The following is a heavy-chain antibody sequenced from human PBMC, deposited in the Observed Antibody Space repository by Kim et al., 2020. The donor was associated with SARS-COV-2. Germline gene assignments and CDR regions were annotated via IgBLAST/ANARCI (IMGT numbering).Heavy chain of an antibody. Sequence: SETLSLTCTVSGGSISSYYWSWIRQPPGKGLEWIGYIYYSGSTNYNPSLKSRVTISVDTSKNQFSLKLSSVTAADTAVYYCARQLVTGGFDPWGQGTLVTVSS. V-gene: IGHV4-59*08. CDR2: IYYSGST. J-gene: IGHJ5*02. CDR1: GGSISSYY. CDR3: ARQLVTGGFDP. D-gene: IGHD2-21*02.